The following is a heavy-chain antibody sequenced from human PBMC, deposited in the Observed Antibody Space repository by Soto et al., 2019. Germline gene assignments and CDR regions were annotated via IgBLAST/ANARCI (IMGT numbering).Heavy chain of an antibody. Sequence: QVQLVHSGAEVKKPGSSVKVSCKASGGTFSSYTISWVRQAPGQGLEWMGRIIPILGIANYAQKFQGRVTITADKSTSTAYLELSSLRSEDTAVYYCARDRTGTTRGAFDIWGQGTMVTVSS. J-gene: IGHJ3*02. V-gene: IGHV1-69*04. D-gene: IGHD1-7*01. CDR3: ARDRTGTTRGAFDI. CDR2: IIPILGIA. CDR1: GGTFSSYT.